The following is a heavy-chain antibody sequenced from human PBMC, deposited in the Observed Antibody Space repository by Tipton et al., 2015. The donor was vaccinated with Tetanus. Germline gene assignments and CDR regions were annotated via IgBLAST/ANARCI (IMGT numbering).Heavy chain of an antibody. CDR3: ARDRGEDWTNFYYMDV. Sequence: SLRLSCSASGFIFSNYWMSWVRQAPGKGLEWVANINRNGGGKYYVDSVKGRFTISRDEAKKSVYLQMSSLTVGDTAVYYCARDRGEDWTNFYYMDVWGTGATVIVSS. D-gene: IGHD1-1*01. CDR1: GFIFSNYW. CDR2: INRNGGGK. J-gene: IGHJ6*03. V-gene: IGHV3-7*01.